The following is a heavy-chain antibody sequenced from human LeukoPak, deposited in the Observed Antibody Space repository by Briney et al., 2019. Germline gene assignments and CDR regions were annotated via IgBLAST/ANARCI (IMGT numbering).Heavy chain of an antibody. Sequence: SETLSLTCTVSGGSISSYYWSWIRQPPGKGLEWIGYIYYSGSTNYNPSLKSRVTISVDTSKNQFSLKLSSVTAADTAVYYCARERSPLVVPAADRVSWFDPWGQGTMVTVSS. V-gene: IGHV4-59*01. CDR2: IYYSGST. J-gene: IGHJ5*02. CDR1: GGSISSYY. D-gene: IGHD2-2*01. CDR3: ARERSPLVVPAADRVSWFDP.